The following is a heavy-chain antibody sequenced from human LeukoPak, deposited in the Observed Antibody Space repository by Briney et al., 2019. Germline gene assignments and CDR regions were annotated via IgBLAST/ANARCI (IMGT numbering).Heavy chain of an antibody. D-gene: IGHD5-12*01. CDR3: ARDPQDERGYSGDYYYYYMDV. V-gene: IGHV4-4*07. CDR2: IYTSGST. CDR1: GGSISSYY. Sequence: PSETLSLTCTVSGGSISSYYWSWIRQPAGKGLEWIGRIYTSGSTNYNPSLKSRVTMSVDTSKNHFSLKLSSVTAADTAVYYCARDPQDERGYSGDYYYYYMDVWGKGTTVTVSS. J-gene: IGHJ6*03.